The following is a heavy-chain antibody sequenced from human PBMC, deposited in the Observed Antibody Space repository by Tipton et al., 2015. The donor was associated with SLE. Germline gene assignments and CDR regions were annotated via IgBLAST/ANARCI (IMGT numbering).Heavy chain of an antibody. CDR1: GFTFSSYS. V-gene: IGHV3-21*01. D-gene: IGHD2-2*01. CDR3: ARVPWDIVVVPAAHYYYYHMDV. CDR2: ISSSSSYI. J-gene: IGHJ6*03. Sequence: SLRLSCAASGFTFSSYSMNWVRQAPGKGLEWVSSISSSSSYIYYADSVKGRFTISRDNAKNSLYLQMNSLRAEDTAVYYCARVPWDIVVVPAAHYYYYHMDVWGKGTTVTVSS.